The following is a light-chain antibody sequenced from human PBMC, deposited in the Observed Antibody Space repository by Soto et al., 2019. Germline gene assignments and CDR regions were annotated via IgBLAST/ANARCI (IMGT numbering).Light chain of an antibody. CDR2: AAS. CDR3: QESYTAPIT. Sequence: DIQMTQSPSSLSASVGDGVTITCRASQSITYYLNWYQQKPGKAPKLLIYAASTLQSGVPSRFSGSGSGTDFTLRISTLQPEDYATYVCQESYTAPITFGGGTKVEIK. J-gene: IGKJ4*01. V-gene: IGKV1-39*01. CDR1: QSITYY.